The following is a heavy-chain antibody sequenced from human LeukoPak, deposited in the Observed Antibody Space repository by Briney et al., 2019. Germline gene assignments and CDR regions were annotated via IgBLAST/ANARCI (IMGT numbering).Heavy chain of an antibody. Sequence: ASVKVSCKASGGTFSSYAISWVGQAPGQGLEWMGGIIPIFGTANYAQKFQGRVTITADESTSTAYMELSSLRSEDTAVYYCARSIPRPKNYFDYWGQGTLVTVSS. D-gene: IGHD2-2*02. CDR1: GGTFSSYA. V-gene: IGHV1-69*13. CDR2: IIPIFGTA. J-gene: IGHJ4*02. CDR3: ARSIPRPKNYFDY.